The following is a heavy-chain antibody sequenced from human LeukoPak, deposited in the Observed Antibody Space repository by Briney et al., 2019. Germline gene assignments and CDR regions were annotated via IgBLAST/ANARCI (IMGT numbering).Heavy chain of an antibody. Sequence: SETLSLTCTVSGGSISSYYWSWIRQPPGKGLEWIGYIYYSGSTNYNPSLKSRVTMSVDTSKNQFSLKLSSVTAADTAVYYCARVIYSSSSMSVDGFDIWGQGTMVTVSS. CDR2: IYYSGST. CDR1: GGSISSYY. J-gene: IGHJ3*02. V-gene: IGHV4-59*12. CDR3: ARVIYSSSSMSVDGFDI. D-gene: IGHD6-6*01.